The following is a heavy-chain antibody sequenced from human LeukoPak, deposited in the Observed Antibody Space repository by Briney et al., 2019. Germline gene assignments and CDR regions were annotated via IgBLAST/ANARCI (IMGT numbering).Heavy chain of an antibody. J-gene: IGHJ6*03. D-gene: IGHD3-10*01. Sequence: SETLSLTCTVSGGSISSSYWSWIRQPAGKGLEWIGRIYTRGSTNYNPSLKSRVTMSVDTSKNQFSLKLSSVTAADTAVYYCASLYGSGQGYYMDVWGKGTTVTVSS. CDR2: IYTRGST. V-gene: IGHV4-4*07. CDR1: GGSISSSY. CDR3: ASLYGSGQGYYMDV.